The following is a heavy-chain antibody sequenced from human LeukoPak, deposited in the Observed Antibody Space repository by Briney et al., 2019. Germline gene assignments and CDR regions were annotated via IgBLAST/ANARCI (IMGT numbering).Heavy chain of an antibody. CDR2: INSDGSEG. V-gene: IGHV3-7*03. Sequence: GGSLRLSCAVSGFTLSGVWMSWARQAPGEGLEWVASINSDGSEGYYADVVKGRFTISRDNAKNSLYLQINSLRAEDTAVYYCARSSYSSSSSVWGQGTMVTVSS. D-gene: IGHD6-6*01. J-gene: IGHJ3*01. CDR3: ARSSYSSSSSV. CDR1: GFTLSGVW.